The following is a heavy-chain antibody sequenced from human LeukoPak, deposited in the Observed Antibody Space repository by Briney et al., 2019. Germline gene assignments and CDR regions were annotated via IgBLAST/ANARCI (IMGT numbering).Heavy chain of an antibody. J-gene: IGHJ5*02. V-gene: IGHV3-23*01. CDR3: AKVNPSNWFDP. CDR1: GFTFSAYA. CDR2: TSGNGAAT. Sequence: GGSLRLSCAASGFTFSAYAMTWVRQAPGKGLEWVSTTSGNGAATYYADSVKGRFTVSRDNYTNTLYLQMNSLRAEDTAVYYCAKVNPSNWFDPWGQGTLVTVSS.